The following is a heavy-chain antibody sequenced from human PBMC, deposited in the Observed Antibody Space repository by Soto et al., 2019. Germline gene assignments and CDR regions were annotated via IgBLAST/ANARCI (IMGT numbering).Heavy chain of an antibody. V-gene: IGHV3-23*01. CDR1: GFTFSRNA. D-gene: IGHD7-27*01. J-gene: IGHJ4*02. CDR2: ISGGGGVT. Sequence: EVQLLESGGGLVQPGGSLRLSCAASGFTFSRNAMNWVRQAPGKGLEWVSTISGGGGVTYYADSVKGRFTISRDNSKSTLYLQMNSLRAEDTAIYYCAKVWGKPNDDFDYWGQGTLVTVSS. CDR3: AKVWGKPNDDFDY.